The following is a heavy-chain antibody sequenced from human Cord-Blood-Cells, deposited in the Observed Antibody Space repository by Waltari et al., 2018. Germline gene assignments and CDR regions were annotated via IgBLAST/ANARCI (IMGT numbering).Heavy chain of an antibody. J-gene: IGHJ4*02. CDR1: GYTFTGYY. CDR3: ARDRKAARPLDY. CDR2: INPNSGGT. V-gene: IGHV1-2*02. D-gene: IGHD6-6*01. Sequence: QVQLVQSGAEVKKPGASVKVSCKASGYTFTGYYMHWVLQAPGQGLEWMGWINPNSGGTNYAQKFQGRVTMTRDTSISTAYMELSRLRSDDTVAYYCARDRKAARPLDYWGQGTLVTVSS.